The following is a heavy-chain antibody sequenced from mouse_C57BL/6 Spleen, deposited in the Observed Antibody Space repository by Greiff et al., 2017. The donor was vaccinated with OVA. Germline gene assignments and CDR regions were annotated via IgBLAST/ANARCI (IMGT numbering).Heavy chain of an antibody. V-gene: IGHV1-66*01. CDR3: ARRGNGYYYAMDY. D-gene: IGHD2-3*01. CDR1: GYSFTSYY. Sequence: QVQLKESGPELVKPGASVKISCKASGYSFTSYYIHWVKQRPGQGLEWIGWIYPGSGNTKYNEKFKGKATLTADTSSSTAYMQLSSLTSEDSAVYYCARRGNGYYYAMDYWGQGTSVTVSS. J-gene: IGHJ4*01. CDR2: IYPGSGNT.